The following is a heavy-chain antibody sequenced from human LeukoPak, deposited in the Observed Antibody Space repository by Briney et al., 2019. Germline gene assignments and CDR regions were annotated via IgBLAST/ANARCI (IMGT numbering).Heavy chain of an antibody. CDR2: ISSSSSTI. Sequence: GGSLRLSCAASGFTFDRSGMHWVRQAPGKGLEWVSSISSSSSTIYYADSVKGRFTISRDNAKNSLYLQMNSLRAEDTAVYYCASRGPGYSYGYDYWGQGTLVTVSS. CDR1: GFTFDRSG. J-gene: IGHJ4*02. D-gene: IGHD5-18*01. V-gene: IGHV3-48*04. CDR3: ASRGPGYSYGYDY.